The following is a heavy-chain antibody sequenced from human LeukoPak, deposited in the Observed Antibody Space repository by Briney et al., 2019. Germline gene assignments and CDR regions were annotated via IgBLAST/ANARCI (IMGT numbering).Heavy chain of an antibody. Sequence: SETLSLTCSVSGGSLTSYYWSRIRQSPGKALEWIGYIYYRGNTNYNPSLKSRVTISVDTSTKQFSLRLSSVTAADTAVYYCARHGREDVVDFDNWGQGTLVTVSS. CDR2: IYYRGNT. CDR1: GGSLTSYY. J-gene: IGHJ4*02. CDR3: ARHGREDVVDFDN. D-gene: IGHD2-21*01. V-gene: IGHV4-59*08.